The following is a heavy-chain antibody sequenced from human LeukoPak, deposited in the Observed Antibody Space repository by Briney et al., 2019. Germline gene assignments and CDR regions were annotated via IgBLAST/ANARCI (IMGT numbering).Heavy chain of an antibody. V-gene: IGHV1-3*01. CDR1: GYTFTSYD. Sequence: ASVKVSCKASGYTFTSYDINWVRQATGQGLEWMGWINAGNGNTKYSQKFQGRVTITRDTSASTAYMELSSLRSEDTAVYYCARTYSGSYYGWYFDLWGRGTLVTVSS. J-gene: IGHJ2*01. D-gene: IGHD1-26*01. CDR2: INAGNGNT. CDR3: ARTYSGSYYGWYFDL.